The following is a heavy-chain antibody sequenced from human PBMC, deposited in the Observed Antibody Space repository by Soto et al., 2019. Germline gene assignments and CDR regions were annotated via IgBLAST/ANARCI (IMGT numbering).Heavy chain of an antibody. Sequence: QVQLVQSGAEVKKPGASVKVSCKASGYTFTSYGISWVRQAPGQGLEWMGWISAYNGNTNYAQKLQGRVTMATDTSTSTAYMEPRSLRSDDTAVYYCASPGYSSSWRYYYGMDVWGQGTTVTVSS. V-gene: IGHV1-18*01. D-gene: IGHD6-13*01. J-gene: IGHJ6*02. CDR3: ASPGYSSSWRYYYGMDV. CDR1: GYTFTSYG. CDR2: ISAYNGNT.